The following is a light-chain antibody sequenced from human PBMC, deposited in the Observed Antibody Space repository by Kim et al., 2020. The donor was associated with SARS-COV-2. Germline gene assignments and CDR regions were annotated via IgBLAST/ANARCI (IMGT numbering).Light chain of an antibody. CDR2: QDS. J-gene: IGLJ1*01. CDR1: KLGDKY. V-gene: IGLV3-1*01. CDR3: QAWDSSTAVYV. Sequence: PGQTASITCSGDKLGDKYACWYQQKPGQSPVLVIYQDSKRPSGIPERFSGSNSGNTATLTISGTQAMDEADYYCQAWDSSTAVYVFGTGTKVTVL.